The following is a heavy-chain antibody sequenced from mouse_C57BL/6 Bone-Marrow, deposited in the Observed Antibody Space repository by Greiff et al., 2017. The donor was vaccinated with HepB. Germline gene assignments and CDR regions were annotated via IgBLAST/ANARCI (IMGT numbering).Heavy chain of an antibody. J-gene: IGHJ3*01. D-gene: IGHD1-1*02. CDR3: ARHGGRAY. CDR1: GFTFSSYG. V-gene: IGHV5-6*01. Sequence: EVMLVESGGDLVKPGGSLKLSCAASGFTFSSYGMSWVRQTPDKRLEWVATISSGGSYTYYPDSVKGRFPISRDNAKNTLYLQMSSLKSEDPAMYYCARHGGRAYWGQGTLVTVSA. CDR2: ISSGGSYT.